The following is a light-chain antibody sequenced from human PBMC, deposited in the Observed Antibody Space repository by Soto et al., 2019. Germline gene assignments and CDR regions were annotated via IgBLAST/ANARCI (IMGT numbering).Light chain of an antibody. CDR1: TGAVTSGHY. CDR3: LLSYNTVVI. V-gene: IGLV7-46*01. CDR2: DTF. Sequence: QAVVTQEPSLTVSPGGTVTLTCGSSTGAVTSGHYPYWFQQKPGQAPKTVIYDTFNTHSWTPARFSGSLLGGKAALTLSGAQPEDEAVYFCLLSYNTVVIFGGGTQLTVL. J-gene: IGLJ2*01.